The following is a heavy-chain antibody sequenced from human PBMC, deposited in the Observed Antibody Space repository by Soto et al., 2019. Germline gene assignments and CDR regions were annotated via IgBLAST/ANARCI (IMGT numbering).Heavy chain of an antibody. V-gene: IGHV1-8*01. CDR1: GYTFTSYD. D-gene: IGHD6-13*01. CDR2: MNPNSGNT. CDR3: ARERSAAATGWFDP. J-gene: IGHJ5*02. Sequence: QVQLVQSGAEVKKPGASVKVSCKASGYTFTSYDINWVRQATGQGLEWMGWMNPNSGNTGYAQQFHGRVTMTRNTSISTAYMEMSSPRSADTAVYYCARERSAAATGWFDPWGQGTLVTVSS.